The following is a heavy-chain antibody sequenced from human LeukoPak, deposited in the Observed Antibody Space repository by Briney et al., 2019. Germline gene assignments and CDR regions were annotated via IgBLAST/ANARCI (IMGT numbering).Heavy chain of an antibody. Sequence: PSETLSLTCTVSGGLITSSSYYWGWVRQPPGKGLEWIGSFYYSGSIYYNPSLKSRVTISVDLSKNQYSLKLSSVTAADTAVYYCARTAGVAVAGSRQYFDYWGQGTLVTVSS. CDR1: GGLITSSSYY. CDR3: ARTAGVAVAGSRQYFDY. J-gene: IGHJ4*02. V-gene: IGHV4-39*01. D-gene: IGHD6-19*01. CDR2: FYYSGSI.